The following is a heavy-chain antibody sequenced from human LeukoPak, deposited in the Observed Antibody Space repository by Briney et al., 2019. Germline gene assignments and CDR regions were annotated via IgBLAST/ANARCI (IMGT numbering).Heavy chain of an antibody. J-gene: IGHJ4*02. Sequence: TGGSLRLSCAASGFTFSSYAVGWVRQAPGKGLEWVASINNSGDRTNFADSVKGRFTLSRDNFENTMHLQMNSLRGEDSPVYYFAKEPPSYYHIFTGYYDRWGQGNLGTVYS. D-gene: IGHD3-9*01. CDR2: INNSGDRT. CDR3: AKEPPSYYHIFTGYYDR. V-gene: IGHV3-23*01. CDR1: GFTFSSYA.